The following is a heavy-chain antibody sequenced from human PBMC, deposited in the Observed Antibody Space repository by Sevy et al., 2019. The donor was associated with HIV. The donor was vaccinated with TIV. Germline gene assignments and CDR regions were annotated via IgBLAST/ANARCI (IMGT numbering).Heavy chain of an antibody. CDR2: ISGSGGST. V-gene: IGHV3-23*01. CDR1: GFTFSSYA. J-gene: IGHJ4*02. Sequence: GGSLRLSCAASGFTFSSYAMSWVRQAPGKGLEWVSAISGSGGSTYYADSVKGRFTISRDNSKNTMYLQMNSLRDEDTAVYYCAKPYRLNYYDSNGYVADWGQGTLVTVSS. D-gene: IGHD3-22*01. CDR3: AKPYRLNYYDSNGYVAD.